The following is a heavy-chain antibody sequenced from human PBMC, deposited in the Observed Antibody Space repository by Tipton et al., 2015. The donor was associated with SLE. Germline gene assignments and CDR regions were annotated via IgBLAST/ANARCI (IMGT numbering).Heavy chain of an antibody. D-gene: IGHD6-13*01. CDR3: ARDRRLIAAPSFWWYFDL. Sequence: TLSLTCSVSGGSIESHYWTWIRQPPGKELEWVGFFYDGGSTGYNPSLKSRVTISADRSKNQFSLKLSSVTAADTAVYYCARDRRLIAAPSFWWYFDLWGRGTLVTVSS. CDR2: FYDGGST. V-gene: IGHV4-59*11. CDR1: GGSIESHY. J-gene: IGHJ2*01.